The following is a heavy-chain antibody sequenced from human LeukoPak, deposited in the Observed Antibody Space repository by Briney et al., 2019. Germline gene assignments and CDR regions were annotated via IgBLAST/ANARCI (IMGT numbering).Heavy chain of an antibody. V-gene: IGHV3-30*03. CDR1: GFTFSSSG. J-gene: IGHJ4*02. CDR2: ISHEGTEK. D-gene: IGHD6-19*01. Sequence: QPGGSLRLSCAASGFTFSSSGMHWVRQAPGTGLEWVAFISHEGTEKYYADSVKGRFTISKDNSKNTLYLQMNSLRAEDTAVYYCARVAEAGYFDYWGQGTLVTVSS. CDR3: ARVAEAGYFDY.